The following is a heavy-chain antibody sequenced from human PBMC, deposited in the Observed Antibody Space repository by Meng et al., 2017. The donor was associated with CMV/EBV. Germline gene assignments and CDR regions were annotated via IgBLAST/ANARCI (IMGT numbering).Heavy chain of an antibody. CDR2: IYDSGST. V-gene: IGHV4-61*01. D-gene: IGHD6-6*01. J-gene: IGHJ6*02. CDR1: GGSVSSGSYY. Sequence: SETLSLTCTVSGGSVSSGSYYWSWIRQPPGKGLEWIGYIYDSGSTNYNPSLKSRVTISVDTSKNQFSLKLSSVTAADTAVYYCAREVIAARHPSYYYYYGMDVWGQGTTVTVSS. CDR3: AREVIAARHPSYYYYYGMDV.